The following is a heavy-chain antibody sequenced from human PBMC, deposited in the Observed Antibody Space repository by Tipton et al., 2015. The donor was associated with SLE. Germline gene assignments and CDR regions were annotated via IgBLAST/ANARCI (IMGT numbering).Heavy chain of an antibody. CDR1: GGTFSSYA. D-gene: IGHD3-10*01. CDR3: ARDRDAMVRGASTFDY. J-gene: IGHJ4*02. CDR2: IIPIFGTA. V-gene: IGHV1-69*01. Sequence: QSGPEVKKPGSSVKVSCKTSGGTFSSYAISWVRQAPGQGLEWMGGIIPIFGTANYAQKFQGRVMITADESTSTAYMELSSLRSEDTAVYYCARDRDAMVRGASTFDYWGQGTLVTVSS.